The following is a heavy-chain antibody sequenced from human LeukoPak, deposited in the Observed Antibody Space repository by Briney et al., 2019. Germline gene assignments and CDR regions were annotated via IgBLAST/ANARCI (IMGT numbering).Heavy chain of an antibody. V-gene: IGHV3-66*01. D-gene: IGHD2-21*02. CDR1: GFTVSSIY. Sequence: LPGGSLRLSCAASGFTVSSIYMTWVRQAPGKGLEWVSVMYTDGSTYYADSVKGRFTISRDNSKNTLYLQMNSLRAEDTAVYYCAKAYCGGDCYSPYYGMDVWGQGTTVTVSS. J-gene: IGHJ6*02. CDR3: AKAYCGGDCYSPYYGMDV. CDR2: MYTDGST.